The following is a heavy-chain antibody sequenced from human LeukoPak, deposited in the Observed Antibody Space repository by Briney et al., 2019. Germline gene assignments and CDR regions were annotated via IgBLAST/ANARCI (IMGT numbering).Heavy chain of an antibody. V-gene: IGHV3-23*01. Sequence: GGSLRLSCAASGFTFSSYAMSWVRQAPGKGLDWVSVISGSGGSTYYADSVKGRFTISRDKSKNTLYLQMNSLRAEDTAVYYCAKDKGRYSSGWWMDYWGQGTLVTVSS. D-gene: IGHD6-19*01. CDR1: GFTFSSYA. J-gene: IGHJ4*02. CDR2: ISGSGGST. CDR3: AKDKGRYSSGWWMDY.